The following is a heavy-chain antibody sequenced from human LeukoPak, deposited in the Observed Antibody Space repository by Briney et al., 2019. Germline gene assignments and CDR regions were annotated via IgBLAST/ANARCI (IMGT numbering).Heavy chain of an antibody. J-gene: IGHJ4*02. CDR1: GYSISGYA. CDR2: INPDSGDT. D-gene: IGHD1-26*01. V-gene: IGHV1-3*01. Sequence: ASVKVSCKASGYSISGYALHWVRQAPGQRLEWMGRINPDSGDTKYSQNFQGRVTITRDTSATTANMELISLRSEDTAVYYCARDASQYSGNYYGSHYFDYWGQGTLVTVSS. CDR3: ARDASQYSGNYYGSHYFDY.